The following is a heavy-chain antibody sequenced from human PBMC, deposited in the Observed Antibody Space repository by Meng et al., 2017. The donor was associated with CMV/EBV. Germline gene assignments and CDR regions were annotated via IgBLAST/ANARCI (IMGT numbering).Heavy chain of an antibody. D-gene: IGHD5-18*01. V-gene: IGHV3-30*02. J-gene: IGHJ6*02. CDR3: AKDGWDTAMPEGVNGMDV. Sequence: GGSLRLSFAASGFTFSSYGMHWVRQAPGKGLEWVAFIRYDGSNKYYADSVKGRFTISRDNSKNTLYLQMNSLRAEDTAVYYCAKDGWDTAMPEGVNGMDVWGQGTTVTVSS. CDR2: IRYDGSNK. CDR1: GFTFSSYG.